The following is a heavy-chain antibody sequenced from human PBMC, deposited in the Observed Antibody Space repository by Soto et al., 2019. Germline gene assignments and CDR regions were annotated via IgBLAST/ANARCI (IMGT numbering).Heavy chain of an antibody. CDR1: GFTFSSYA. CDR2: ISGSGGST. J-gene: IGHJ4*02. D-gene: IGHD6-6*01. CDR3: GAGDEYSSSSPDY. Sequence: EVQLLESGGGLVQPGGSLRLSCAASGFTFSSYAMSWVRQAPGKGLEWVSAISGSGGSTYYADSVKGRFAISRDNSKNTLYLQMNSLRAEDTAVYYCGAGDEYSSSSPDYWGQGTLVTVSS. V-gene: IGHV3-23*01.